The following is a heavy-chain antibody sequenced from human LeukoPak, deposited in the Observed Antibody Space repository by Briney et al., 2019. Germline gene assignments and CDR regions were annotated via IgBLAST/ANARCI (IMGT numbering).Heavy chain of an antibody. J-gene: IGHJ6*02. Sequence: SETLSLTCTVSGGSISSYYWSWLRQPPGKGLEWIGYIYYSGSTNYNPSLKSRVTISVDTSKNQFSLKLSSVTAADTAVYYCARVSWGLIGMDVWGQGTTVTVSS. CDR1: GGSISSYY. D-gene: IGHD6-13*01. CDR2: IYYSGST. CDR3: ARVSWGLIGMDV. V-gene: IGHV4-59*01.